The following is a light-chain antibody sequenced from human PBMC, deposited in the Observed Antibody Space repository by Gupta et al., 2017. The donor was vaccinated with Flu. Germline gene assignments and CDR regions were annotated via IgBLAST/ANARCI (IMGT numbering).Light chain of an antibody. CDR1: QDISSH. CDR3: QQLNSLPRT. Sequence: PSFLPASVGERVTITCRASQDISSHLAWYQQKPGKAPEVLIYAASTLQSGVPSRFSGSGSGTEFTLTISSLQREDFASYYCQQLNSLPRTFGQGTKLEIK. V-gene: IGKV1-9*01. CDR2: AAS. J-gene: IGKJ2*02.